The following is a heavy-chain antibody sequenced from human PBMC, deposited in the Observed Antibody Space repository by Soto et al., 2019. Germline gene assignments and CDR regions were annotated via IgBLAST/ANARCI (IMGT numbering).Heavy chain of an antibody. J-gene: IGHJ4*02. CDR1: GGSISSGDYY. D-gene: IGHD1-26*01. CDR3: ARSRYSGSYFFDY. CDR2: IHNSVST. Sequence: QVQLQESGPGLVKPSQILSLTCTVSGGSISSGDYYWSWIRQPPGKGLEWIAYIHNSVSTHYNPSLKSRVTISVDTSKNQFSLKLSSVTAADTAVYYCARSRYSGSYFFDYWGQGILVTVSS. V-gene: IGHV4-30-4*01.